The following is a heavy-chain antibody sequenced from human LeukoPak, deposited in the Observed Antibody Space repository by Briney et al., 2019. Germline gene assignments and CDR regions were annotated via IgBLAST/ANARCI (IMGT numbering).Heavy chain of an antibody. CDR2: LYYNRGA. Sequence: SETLSLTCTVYGGSISGYYWSWSRQAPGKGVEWIGNLYYNRGAWFKSSLKSRVTTSVDTSKNEFSLKLSSVTAADTAVYYCARDSGWLRFDYWGQGTLVTVSS. V-gene: IGHV4-59*01. D-gene: IGHD3-10*01. CDR3: ARDSGWLRFDY. CDR1: GGSISGYY. J-gene: IGHJ4*02.